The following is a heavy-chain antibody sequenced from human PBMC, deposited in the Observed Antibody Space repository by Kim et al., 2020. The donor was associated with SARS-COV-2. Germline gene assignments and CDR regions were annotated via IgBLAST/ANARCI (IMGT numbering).Heavy chain of an antibody. Sequence: GGSLRLSCAASGFTFSSYAMSWVRQAPGKGLEWVSVIYSGGSSTYYADSVKGRFTISRDNSKNTLYLQMNSLRAEDTAVYYCAKDLGMATIHYYYYGMDVWGQGTTVTVSS. V-gene: IGHV3-23*03. CDR1: GFTFSSYA. J-gene: IGHJ6*02. CDR3: AKDLGMATIHYYYYGMDV. CDR2: IYSGGSST. D-gene: IGHD5-12*01.